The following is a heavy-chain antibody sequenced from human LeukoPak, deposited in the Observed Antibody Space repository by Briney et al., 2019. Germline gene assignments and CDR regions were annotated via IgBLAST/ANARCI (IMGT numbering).Heavy chain of an antibody. CDR3: ASRVYGLGSFNY. J-gene: IGHJ4*01. CDR1: GDSISSTSYY. CDR2: IYNSGTT. D-gene: IGHD3-10*01. V-gene: IGHV4-39*01. Sequence: PSETLSLTCTVSGDSISSTSYYWVWIRQPPGKGLEWIGSIYNSGTTYYNPSLKSRVTISVDTSKNQFSLKVSSVTAADTAVYYCASRVYGLGSFNYWGQGTLVTVSS.